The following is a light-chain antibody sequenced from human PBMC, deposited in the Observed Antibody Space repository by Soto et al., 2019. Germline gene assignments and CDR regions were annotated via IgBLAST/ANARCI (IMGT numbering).Light chain of an antibody. CDR1: QDISNY. CDR2: DAS. V-gene: IGKV1-33*01. J-gene: IGKJ1*01. CDR3: QRYNTFSGT. Sequence: DIQMTQSPSSLSASVGDRVTIACQASQDISNYLSWYQQKPGKAPKLLIYDASTLETGVPGRFSGSGSRTHFTFTISSLQPEDVATYYCQRYNTFSGTFGPGTKVEIK.